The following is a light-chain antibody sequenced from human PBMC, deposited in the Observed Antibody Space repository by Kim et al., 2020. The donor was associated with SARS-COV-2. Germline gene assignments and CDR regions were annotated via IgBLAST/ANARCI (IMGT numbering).Light chain of an antibody. CDR2: GAS. CDR1: RTVVSNY. CDR3: QQYGNSPFT. V-gene: IGKV3-20*01. J-gene: IGKJ3*01. Sequence: SPRESATLTSRASRTVVSNYLAWYQHKPGRAPRLLISGASRRATGAPDRFSGSGSGTDFTLTISRLEPEDCAVYYCQQYGNSPFTFGPGTKVDIK.